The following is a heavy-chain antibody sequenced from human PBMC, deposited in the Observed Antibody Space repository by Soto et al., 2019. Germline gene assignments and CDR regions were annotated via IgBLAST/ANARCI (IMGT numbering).Heavy chain of an antibody. V-gene: IGHV4-31*03. CDR1: GGSISRGGYY. D-gene: IGHD3-22*01. CDR2: IYYSGST. Sequence: SETLSLTCTVSGGSISRGGYYWSWIRQHPGKGLEWIGYIYYSGSTYYNPSLKSRVTISVDTSKNQFSLKLSSVTAADTAVYYCARGEVYFYVSSAYYRANAAFDLCGQGSMVTGSS. CDR3: ARGEVYFYVSSAYYRANAAFDL. J-gene: IGHJ3*01.